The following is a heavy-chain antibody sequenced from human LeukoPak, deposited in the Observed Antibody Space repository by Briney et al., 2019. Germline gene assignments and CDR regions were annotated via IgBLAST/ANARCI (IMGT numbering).Heavy chain of an antibody. D-gene: IGHD2-2*01. CDR2: ISAYNGNT. CDR3: ARAPRIIVVVPAAIAY. V-gene: IGHV1-18*01. Sequence: GAPVKVSCKASGYTFTSYGISWVRQAPGQGLEWMGWISAYNGNTNYAQKLQGRVTMTTDTSTSTAYMELRSLRSDDTAVYYCARAPRIIVVVPAAIAYWGQGTLVTVSS. J-gene: IGHJ4*02. CDR1: GYTFTSYG.